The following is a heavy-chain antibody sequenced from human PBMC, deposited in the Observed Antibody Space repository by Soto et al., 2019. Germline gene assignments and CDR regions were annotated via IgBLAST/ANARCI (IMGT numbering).Heavy chain of an antibody. CDR3: AREGSYDTMDY. Sequence: GGSLRLSCVASGFTFSSSEMNWVRLAPGKGIEWVSYISSSGSTVYHADSVEGRLTITGDNAKNSLFLQMNSLRAEDTALYYCAREGSYDTMDYWGLGTLVTVSS. CDR2: ISSSGSTV. V-gene: IGHV3-48*03. D-gene: IGHD3-22*01. CDR1: GFTFSSSE. J-gene: IGHJ4*02.